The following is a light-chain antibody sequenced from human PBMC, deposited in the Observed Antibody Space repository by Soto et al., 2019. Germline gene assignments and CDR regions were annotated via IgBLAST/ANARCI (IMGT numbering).Light chain of an antibody. V-gene: IGKV3-15*01. J-gene: IGKJ4*01. CDR3: QQYNNLPPLT. CDR1: QSVSSN. CDR2: GAS. Sequence: EIVMTQSPATLPVSPGERATLSCRASQSVSSNLAWYQQKPGQAPRLLIYGASTRATGIPARFSGSGSGTEVTLTISSLQSEDFAVYYCQQYNNLPPLTFGGGTKVEIK.